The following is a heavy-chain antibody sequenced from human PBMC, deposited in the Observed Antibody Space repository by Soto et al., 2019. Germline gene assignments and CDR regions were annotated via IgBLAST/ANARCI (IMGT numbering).Heavy chain of an antibody. Sequence: PSETLSLTCNVSGGAITGYYWNWIRQPPGRGLEWIGYVYFSGSTKYNPSLKSRVTISVDMSKNQCSLRLTSVTSADTAVYYCSRERGAVASTADAFEIWGQGTMVTVSS. CDR1: GGAITGYY. J-gene: IGHJ3*02. V-gene: IGHV4-59*01. CDR2: VYFSGST. D-gene: IGHD6-19*01. CDR3: SRERGAVASTADAFEI.